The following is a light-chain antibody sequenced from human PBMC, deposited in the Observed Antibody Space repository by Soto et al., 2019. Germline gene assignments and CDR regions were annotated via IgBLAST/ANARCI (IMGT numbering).Light chain of an antibody. CDR2: SSS. V-gene: IGKV3D-15*01. CDR3: QHYNNWPRT. J-gene: IGKJ1*01. CDR1: QSVNCN. Sequence: EIVLTQSPATLSLSPGERATLSGMASQSVNCNLSSYQQNLGQAPRLLISSSSTSAPGIPARFSGSGSGTEFPLTIRSLQSEDFAVYYCQHYNNWPRTFGQGTTVDI.